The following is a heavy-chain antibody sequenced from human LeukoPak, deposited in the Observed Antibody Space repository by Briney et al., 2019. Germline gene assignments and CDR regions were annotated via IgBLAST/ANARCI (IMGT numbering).Heavy chain of an antibody. CDR3: ARDSGGGDFDY. D-gene: IGHD3-16*01. V-gene: IGHV3-48*03. CDR1: GFTFSTYE. CDR2: IDSSGSSI. J-gene: IGHJ4*02. Sequence: GGSLRLSCAASGFTFSTYEMNWVRQAPGMGLEWVSYIDSSGSSIYYADSVKGRFTISRDNARNSLYLQMNSLRVEDTAVYYCARDSGGGDFDYWGQGTLVTVSS.